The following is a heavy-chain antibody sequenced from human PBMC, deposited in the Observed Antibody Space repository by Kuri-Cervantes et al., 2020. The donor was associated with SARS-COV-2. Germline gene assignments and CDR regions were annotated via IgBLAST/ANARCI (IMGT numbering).Heavy chain of an antibody. CDR3: AKDLSIAGRSYYYYAMDV. J-gene: IGHJ6*02. D-gene: IGHD6-6*01. V-gene: IGHV3-23*01. CDR1: GFTFNTYA. Sequence: GESLKISCAASGFTFNTYAMSWVRQAPGKGLEWVAAISASGRTTYYGDSVKGHFTISRDNSKNTLYLQMNSLRAEDTAVYYCAKDLSIAGRSYYYYAMDVCGQGTTVTVSS. CDR2: ISASGRTT.